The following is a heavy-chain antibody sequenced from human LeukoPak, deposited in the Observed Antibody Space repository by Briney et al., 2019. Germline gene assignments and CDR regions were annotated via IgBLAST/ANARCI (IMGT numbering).Heavy chain of an antibody. Sequence: PSETLSLTCTVSGGSISSYYWSWIRQPPGKGLEWIGYIYYSGSTNYNPSLKSRVTISVDTSKNQFSLKLSSVTAADTAVYYCARHRTTVAAKGGWFDPWGQGTLVTVSS. CDR3: ARHRTTVAAKGGWFDP. V-gene: IGHV4-59*08. CDR1: GGSISSYY. CDR2: IYYSGST. J-gene: IGHJ5*02. D-gene: IGHD6-19*01.